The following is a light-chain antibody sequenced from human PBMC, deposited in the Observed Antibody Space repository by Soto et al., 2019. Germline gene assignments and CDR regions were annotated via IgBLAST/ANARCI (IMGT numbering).Light chain of an antibody. V-gene: IGKV3-15*01. Sequence: EIVLTQSPGTLSLSPGERATLSCRASQSVSNNYLAWYQQKPGQAPRLLIYAASTRATGTPARFSGSGSGTEFTLTISSLQSDDFAIYYCQQYNNWPDTFGQGTKVDIK. J-gene: IGKJ1*01. CDR3: QQYNNWPDT. CDR1: QSVSNN. CDR2: AAS.